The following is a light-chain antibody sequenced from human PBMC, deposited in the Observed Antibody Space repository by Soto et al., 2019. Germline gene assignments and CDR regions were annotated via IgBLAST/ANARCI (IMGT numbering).Light chain of an antibody. CDR1: QRVSSSY. CDR3: QRYGSSPPFT. J-gene: IGKJ2*01. Sequence: EIVLTQSPGTLSLSPGERATLSCRASQRVSSSYLAWYQQKPGQAPRLLIYGASTRATGIPDRFSGSGSGTDFTLTISRLEPEDCAVYFCQRYGSSPPFTFGQGTKVEI. V-gene: IGKV3-20*01. CDR2: GAS.